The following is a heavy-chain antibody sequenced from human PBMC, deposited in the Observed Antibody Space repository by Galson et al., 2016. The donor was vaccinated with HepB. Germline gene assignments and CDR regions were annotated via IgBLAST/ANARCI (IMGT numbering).Heavy chain of an antibody. CDR1: GASIRRYY. CDR2: IYHLGNT. D-gene: IGHD3-10*01. Sequence: SETLSLTCTVSGASIRRYYWSWIRQSPGKGLEWIGFIYHLGNTDYNPTLESRVTISLDTSKRLFSLIVRSVTAADTAFYYLATIRFSHGFDIWGQGLRSPSLQ. J-gene: IGHJ3*02. CDR3: ATIRFSHGFDI. V-gene: IGHV4-59*12.